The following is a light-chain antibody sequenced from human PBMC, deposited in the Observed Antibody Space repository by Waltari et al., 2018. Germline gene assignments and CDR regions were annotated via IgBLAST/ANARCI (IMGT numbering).Light chain of an antibody. Sequence: QSVLTQPPSASGTPGQRVTISCSGRSSNIGGNTVAWYQQVPGAAPKLLIYIDNVRPAGVPDRFSGSKSGTSASLAISGLQSEDEALYYCAAWDDSLSGVVFGGGTKLTVL. CDR2: IDN. J-gene: IGLJ2*01. CDR3: AAWDDSLSGVV. V-gene: IGLV1-44*01. CDR1: SSNIGGNT.